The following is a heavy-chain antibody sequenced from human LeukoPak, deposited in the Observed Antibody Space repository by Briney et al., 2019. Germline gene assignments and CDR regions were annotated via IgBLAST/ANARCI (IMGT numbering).Heavy chain of an antibody. J-gene: IGHJ2*01. CDR1: GYSISSGYY. Sequence: PSETLSLTCTVSGYSISSGYYWGWIRQPPGKGLEWIGSIYHSGSTYYNPSLKSRVTISVDTSKNQFSLKLSSVTVADTAVYYCASLFGRITILGEWYFDLWGRGTLVTVSS. CDR3: ASLFGRITILGEWYFDL. V-gene: IGHV4-38-2*02. CDR2: IYHSGST. D-gene: IGHD3-3*01.